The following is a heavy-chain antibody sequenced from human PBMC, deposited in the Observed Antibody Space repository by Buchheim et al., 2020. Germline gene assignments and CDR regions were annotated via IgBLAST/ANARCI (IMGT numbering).Heavy chain of an antibody. J-gene: IGHJ6*02. D-gene: IGHD5-12*01. CDR2: INHSGST. CDR3: ARGGYSGYDLFLGYYYGMDV. CDR1: GGSFSGYY. V-gene: IGHV4-34*01. Sequence: QVQLQQWGAGLLKPSETLSLTCAVYGGSFSGYYWSWIRQPPGKGLEWIGEINHSGSTNYNPSLKSRVTISVDTSKNQFSCKLSSVTAADTAVYYCARGGYSGYDLFLGYYYGMDVWGQGTT.